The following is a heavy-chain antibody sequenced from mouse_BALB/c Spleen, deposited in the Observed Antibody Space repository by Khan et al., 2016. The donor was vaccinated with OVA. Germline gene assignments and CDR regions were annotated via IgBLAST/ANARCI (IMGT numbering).Heavy chain of an antibody. CDR2: IDPANGNT. CDR3: TRRSYCYYAMDY. Sequence: VQLMQSGAELVKPGASVKMSCTASGFNIKDTYMHWVKQRPEKGLEWIGRIDPANGNTKYDPKFQGKATITADTSSNTAYLQLSSLTSEDTAVYYCTRRSYCYYAMDYWGQGTSVTVSS. V-gene: IGHV14-3*02. CDR1: GFNIKDTY. D-gene: IGHD2-14*01. J-gene: IGHJ4*01.